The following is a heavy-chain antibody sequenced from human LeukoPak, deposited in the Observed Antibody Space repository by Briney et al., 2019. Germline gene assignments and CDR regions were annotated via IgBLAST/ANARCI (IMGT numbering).Heavy chain of an antibody. V-gene: IGHV4-38-2*02. CDR2: IFRIGST. CDR1: GFSITTGYY. CDR3: ARVIDVAAAGYFDS. J-gene: IGHJ4*02. Sequence: PSETLSLTCIVSGFSITTGYYWAWIRPPPGKGLEWIGTIFRIGSTYYNPSLKSRVTISVDTSKNQFSLKLSSVTAADTALYYCARVIDVAAAGYFDSWGQGTQVTVSS. D-gene: IGHD6-13*01.